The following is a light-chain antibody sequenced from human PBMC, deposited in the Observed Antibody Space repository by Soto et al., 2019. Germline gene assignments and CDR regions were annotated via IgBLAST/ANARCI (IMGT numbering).Light chain of an antibody. CDR3: QYHGGSPLFT. CDR1: QSISTY. V-gene: IGKV3-20*01. CDR2: GAT. Sequence: EIVLTQSPGTLSLSPGETATLSCRASQSISTYLNWYQQKPGQAPRLLIYGATTRATGIPDRFSGSGSATDFTLTISRLEPEDFAVYYCQYHGGSPLFTFGPGTKVDIK. J-gene: IGKJ3*01.